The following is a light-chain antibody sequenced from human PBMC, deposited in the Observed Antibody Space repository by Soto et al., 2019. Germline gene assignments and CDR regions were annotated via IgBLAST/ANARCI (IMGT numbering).Light chain of an antibody. Sequence: QSVLTQPPSVSGAPGQRVTISCTGSSSNIGAGYDVHWYQQLPGTAPKLLIYGNSNRPSGVPDRFSGSKSGTSASLAITKRQAEDEADYYCQSYDSSLSVVFGGGTKLTVL. V-gene: IGLV1-40*01. J-gene: IGLJ2*01. CDR2: GNS. CDR3: QSYDSSLSVV. CDR1: SSNIGAGYD.